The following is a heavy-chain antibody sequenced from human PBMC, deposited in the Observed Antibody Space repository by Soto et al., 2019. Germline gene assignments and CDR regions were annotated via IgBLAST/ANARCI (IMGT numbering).Heavy chain of an antibody. CDR1: GGSVSSSSYY. Sequence: SETLSLTCTVSGGSVSSSSYYWGWIRQPPGKGLEWIGSIYYSGSTYYNPSLKSRVTISVDTSKNQYSLKLSSETAADSAVYYCARHPRIVGATDFDYWGQGTLVTVSS. V-gene: IGHV4-39*01. D-gene: IGHD1-26*01. J-gene: IGHJ4*02. CDR3: ARHPRIVGATDFDY. CDR2: IYYSGST.